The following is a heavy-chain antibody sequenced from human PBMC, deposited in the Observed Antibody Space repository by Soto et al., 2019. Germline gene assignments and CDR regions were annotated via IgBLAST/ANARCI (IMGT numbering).Heavy chain of an antibody. J-gene: IGHJ4*02. CDR3: VTGWSEY. CDR1: GFTFSSSW. D-gene: IGHD2-15*01. V-gene: IGHV3-74*01. Sequence: VQLVESGGGLVQPGGSLRLSCVVSGFTFSSSWMHWVRQGPGKGLVWVSRMNPDGSAINYADSVKGRFTTSRDNAKNILYLQMNSLRAEDTALYYRVTGWSEYWGQGTLVTVSS. CDR2: MNPDGSAI.